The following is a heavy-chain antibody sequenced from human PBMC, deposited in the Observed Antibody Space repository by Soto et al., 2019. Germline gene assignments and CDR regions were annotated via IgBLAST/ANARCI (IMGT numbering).Heavy chain of an antibody. CDR3: GKDLGYDFWSGYLDV. D-gene: IGHD3-3*01. V-gene: IGHV3-30*18. J-gene: IGHJ6*04. Sequence: GGSLRLSCAASGFTFSSYGMHWVRQAPGKGLEWVAVISYDGSNKYYADSVKGRFTISRDNSKNTLYLQMNSLRAEDTAVYYCGKDLGYDFWSGYLDVWGKGTTVTVSS. CDR2: ISYDGSNK. CDR1: GFTFSSYG.